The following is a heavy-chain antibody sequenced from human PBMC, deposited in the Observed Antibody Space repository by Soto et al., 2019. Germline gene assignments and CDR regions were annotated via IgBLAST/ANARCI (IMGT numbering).Heavy chain of an antibody. D-gene: IGHD1-1*01. CDR3: VKEGRDWNSRGAFDL. CDR1: EVTFASYA. V-gene: IGHV3-23*03. Sequence: GGSLRLSCVASEVTFASYAIDLVRQAPGKGLEWVTFIYSGGGSANYADYEKSRFTISRDNCKNSLYLEMNSRRAEDKAIYNCVKEGRDWNSRGAFDLWGRGTMVTVSS. CDR2: IYSGGGSA. J-gene: IGHJ3*01.